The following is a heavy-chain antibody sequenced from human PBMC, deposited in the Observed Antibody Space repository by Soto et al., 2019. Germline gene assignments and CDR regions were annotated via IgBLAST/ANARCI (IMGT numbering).Heavy chain of an antibody. CDR1: GFTFDDYA. J-gene: IGHJ6*03. V-gene: IGHV3-9*01. Sequence: GGSLRLSCAASGFTFDDYAMHWVRQAPGKGLEWVSGISWNSGSIGYADSVKGRFTISRDNAKNSLYLQMNSLRAEDTALYYCAIAARPRYYYYYMDVWGKGTTVTVSS. CDR2: ISWNSGSI. CDR3: AIAARPRYYYYYMDV. D-gene: IGHD6-6*01.